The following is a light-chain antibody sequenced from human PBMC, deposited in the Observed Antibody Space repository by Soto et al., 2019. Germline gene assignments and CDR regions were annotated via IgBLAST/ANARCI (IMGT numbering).Light chain of an antibody. V-gene: IGLV2-14*01. Sequence: QSALTQPASVSGSPGQSITISCTGTSYEVGENDYVSWYQNHPVKVPKLLVYEVSSRPSGVSHRFSGSKSGNTASLSISGLQAQYEADYYCSSYGRGSSLVVFGGGTKLTVL. CDR3: SSYGRGSSLVV. J-gene: IGLJ2*01. CDR1: SYEVGENDY. CDR2: EVS.